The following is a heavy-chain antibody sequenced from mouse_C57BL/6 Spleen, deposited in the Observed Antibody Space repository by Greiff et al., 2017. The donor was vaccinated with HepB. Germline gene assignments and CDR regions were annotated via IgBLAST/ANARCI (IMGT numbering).Heavy chain of an antibody. J-gene: IGHJ3*01. Sequence: EVQLQQSGAELVRPGASVKLSCTASGFNIKDYYMHWVKQRPEQGLEWIGRIDPEDGDTEYAPKFQGKATMTADTSSNTAYLQLSSLTSEDTAVYYCTTRGAAQALFAYWGQGTLVTVSA. CDR3: TTRGAAQALFAY. CDR1: GFNIKDYY. V-gene: IGHV14-1*01. CDR2: IDPEDGDT. D-gene: IGHD3-2*02.